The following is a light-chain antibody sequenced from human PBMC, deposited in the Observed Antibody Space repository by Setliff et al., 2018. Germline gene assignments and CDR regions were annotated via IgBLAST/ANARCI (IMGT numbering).Light chain of an antibody. Sequence: QSVLAQPASVSGSPGQSITISCSGTSSDVGSYDLVSWYQQHPGKAPKLIIYGVSDRPSVVSSRFSGSKSGNTAYLTISGLQTEDEAEYYCNAYTSGTTYVFGTGTKVTVL. CDR3: NAYTSGTTYV. CDR1: SSDVGSYDL. J-gene: IGLJ1*01. CDR2: GVS. V-gene: IGLV2-14*03.